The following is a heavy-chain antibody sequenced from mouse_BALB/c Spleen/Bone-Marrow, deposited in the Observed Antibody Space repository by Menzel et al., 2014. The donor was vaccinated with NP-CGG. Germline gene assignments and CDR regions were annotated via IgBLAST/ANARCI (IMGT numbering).Heavy chain of an antibody. V-gene: IGHV1S81*02. Sequence: QVQLQQSGAELVKPGASVKLSCKASGYTFTSYYMYWVKQRPGQGLEWIGEINPSNGGTNFNEKFKSKATLTVDKSSSTPYMQISTLTSEDSVVYYCTSFSYSGEGTLVTVS. J-gene: IGHJ3*01. CDR1: GYTFTSYY. CDR2: INPSNGGT. CDR3: TSFSY.